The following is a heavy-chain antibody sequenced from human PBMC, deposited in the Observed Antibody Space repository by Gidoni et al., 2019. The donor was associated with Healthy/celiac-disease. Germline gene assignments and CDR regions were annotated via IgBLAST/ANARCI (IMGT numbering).Heavy chain of an antibody. CDR3: ARGRQYQLLYRDWFDP. J-gene: IGHJ5*02. V-gene: IGHV3-21*01. D-gene: IGHD2-2*02. CDR2: ISSSSSYI. CDR1: GFTFSSYS. Sequence: EVQLVESGGGLVKPGGSLRLSCAASGFTFSSYSMNWVRQAPGKGLEWVSSISSSSSYIYYADSVKGRFTISRDNAKNSLYLQMNSLRAEDTAVYYCARGRQYQLLYRDWFDPWGQGTLVTVSS.